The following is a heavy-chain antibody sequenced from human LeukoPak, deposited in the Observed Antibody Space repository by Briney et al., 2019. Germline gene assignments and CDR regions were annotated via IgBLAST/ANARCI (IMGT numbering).Heavy chain of an antibody. V-gene: IGHV3-74*01. CDR3: AREGVSGALDY. D-gene: IGHD6-19*01. CDR2: INYDGSST. Sequence: GGSLRLSCAASGFTLSSYWLHWVRQVPGRGLVWVSRINYDGSSTGYADSVKGRFTISRDNAKNTVYLQMNSLRAEDTAVYYCAREGVSGALDYWGQGTLVTVSS. J-gene: IGHJ4*02. CDR1: GFTLSSYW.